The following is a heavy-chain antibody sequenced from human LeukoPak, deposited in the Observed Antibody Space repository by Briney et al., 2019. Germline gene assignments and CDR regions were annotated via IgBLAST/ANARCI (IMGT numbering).Heavy chain of an antibody. J-gene: IGHJ4*02. CDR3: TTYCGADCYSFFDY. CDR2: IIPILVIA. V-gene: IGHV1-69*02. Sequence: GASVKVSCKASGGTFSSYTTSRVRQAPGQGLEWMGRIIPILVIANYAQKFQGRVTITADKSTSTAYMELSSLRSEDTALYYCTTYCGADCYSFFDYWGQGTLVTVSS. CDR1: GGTFSSYT. D-gene: IGHD2-21*02.